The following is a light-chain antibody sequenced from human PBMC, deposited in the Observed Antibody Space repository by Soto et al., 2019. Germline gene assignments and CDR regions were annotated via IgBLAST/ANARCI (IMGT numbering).Light chain of an antibody. V-gene: IGLV2-8*01. J-gene: IGLJ1*01. CDR1: SSDFGGYNY. Sequence: QSALTQPPSASGSPGQSVTISCTGTSSDFGGYNYVSWYQQHPGKAPKLIIYEVTERPSGVPDRFSGSKSGNTASLTVSGLQAEDEADYYCSSYAGSNSYVFGTGTKLTVL. CDR2: EVT. CDR3: SSYAGSNSYV.